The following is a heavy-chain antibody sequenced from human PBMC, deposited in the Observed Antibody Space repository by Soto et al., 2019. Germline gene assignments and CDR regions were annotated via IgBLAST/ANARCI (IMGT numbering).Heavy chain of an antibody. CDR3: AKDLSGYWSGYPGSGYFDY. D-gene: IGHD3-3*01. CDR2: ISYDGSNK. CDR1: GFTFSSYG. J-gene: IGHJ4*02. Sequence: GGSLRLSCAASGFTFSSYGMHWVRQAPGKGLEWVAVISYDGSNKYYADSVKGRFTISRDNSKNTLYLQMNSLRAEDTAVYYCAKDLSGYWSGYPGSGYFDYWGQGTLVTVSS. V-gene: IGHV3-30*18.